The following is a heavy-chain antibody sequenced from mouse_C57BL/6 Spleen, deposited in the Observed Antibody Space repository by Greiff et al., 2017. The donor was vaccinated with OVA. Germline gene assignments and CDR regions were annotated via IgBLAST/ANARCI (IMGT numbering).Heavy chain of an antibody. CDR3: ARGRVTTAYYAMDY. CDR1: GYSFTDYN. J-gene: IGHJ4*01. D-gene: IGHD2-2*01. V-gene: IGHV1-39*01. Sequence: VHVKQSGPELVKPGASVKISCKASGYSFTDYNMNWVKQSNGKSLEWIGVINPNYGTTSYNQKFKGKATLTVDQSSSTAYMQLNSLTSEDSAVYYCARGRVTTAYYAMDYWGQGTSVTVSS. CDR2: INPNYGTT.